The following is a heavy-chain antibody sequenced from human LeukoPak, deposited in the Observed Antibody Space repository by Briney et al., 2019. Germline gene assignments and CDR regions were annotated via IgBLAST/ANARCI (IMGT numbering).Heavy chain of an antibody. Sequence: ASVKVSCKASGYTFTSYDINWVRQATGRGLEWMGWMDPNSGNTGYAQKFQGRVTMTRNTSISTAYMELSSLRSEDTAVYYCARVGYYDSSGYYSPQKAFDYWGQGTLVTVSS. CDR1: GYTFTSYD. J-gene: IGHJ4*02. V-gene: IGHV1-8*01. CDR2: MDPNSGNT. CDR3: ARVGYYDSSGYYSPQKAFDY. D-gene: IGHD3-22*01.